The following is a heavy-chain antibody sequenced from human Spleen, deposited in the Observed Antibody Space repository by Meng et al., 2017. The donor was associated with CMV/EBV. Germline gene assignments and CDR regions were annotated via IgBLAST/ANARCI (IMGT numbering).Heavy chain of an antibody. Sequence: GESLKIACEVSGFSFSGQYMHWVRPTPGRDREWLSRINTDGSGRDYADSVEGRFTVSRDNAKKTLYLQMRSLRPEDTAVYYCARVPNWGGYFYLDLWGRGTLVTVSS. CDR3: ARVPNWGGYFYLDL. D-gene: IGHD3-16*01. V-gene: IGHV3-74*01. CDR2: INTDGSGR. J-gene: IGHJ2*01. CDR1: GFSFSGQY.